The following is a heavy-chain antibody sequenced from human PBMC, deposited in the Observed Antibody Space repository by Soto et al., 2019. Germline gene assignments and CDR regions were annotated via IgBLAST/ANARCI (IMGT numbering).Heavy chain of an antibody. Sequence: PGGSLRLSCAASGFTFSSFWMHLVRQAPGEGLVWVSRINSDGSNTNYADSVKGRFTISRDNAKNTLYLQMNSLRAEDTAVYYCARGGVPAAMSYWGQGTLVTVSS. D-gene: IGHD2-2*01. V-gene: IGHV3-74*01. J-gene: IGHJ4*02. CDR1: GFTFSSFW. CDR3: ARGGVPAAMSY. CDR2: INSDGSNT.